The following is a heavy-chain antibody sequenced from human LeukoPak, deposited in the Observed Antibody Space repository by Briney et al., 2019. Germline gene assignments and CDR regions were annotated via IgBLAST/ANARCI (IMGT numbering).Heavy chain of an antibody. D-gene: IGHD4-11*01. CDR3: ARGLSYGNYLGYYYYYMDV. Sequence: ASVKVSCKASGYTFTSYDINWVRQATGQGLEWMGWMNPNSGNTGYAQKFQGRVTITRNTSISTAYMELGSLRSEDTAVYYCARGLSYGNYLGYYYYYMDVWGKGTTVTVSS. V-gene: IGHV1-8*03. CDR1: GYTFTSYD. J-gene: IGHJ6*03. CDR2: MNPNSGNT.